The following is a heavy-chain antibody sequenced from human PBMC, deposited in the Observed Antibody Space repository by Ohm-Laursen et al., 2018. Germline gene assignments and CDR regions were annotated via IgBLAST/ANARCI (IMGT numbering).Heavy chain of an antibody. CDR1: GFTFSSYG. J-gene: IGHJ6*02. CDR3: AREEPAFYYYYGMDV. CDR2: IWYDGSNK. D-gene: IGHD3-3*02. Sequence: SLRLSCTASGFTFSSYGMHWVRQAPGKGLEWVAVIWYDGSNKYYADSVKGRFTISRDNSKNTLYLQMNSLRAEDTAVYYCAREEPAFYYYYGMDVWGQGTTVTVSS. V-gene: IGHV3-33*01.